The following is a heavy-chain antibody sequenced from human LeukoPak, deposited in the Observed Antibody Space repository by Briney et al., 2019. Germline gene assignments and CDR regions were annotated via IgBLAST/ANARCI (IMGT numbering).Heavy chain of an antibody. J-gene: IGHJ4*02. CDR2: ISGSGGST. CDR1: GFTFSSYA. D-gene: IGHD1-26*01. V-gene: IGHV3-23*01. CDR3: AKNDQFSGSWYFDC. Sequence: GSPRLSCAASGFTFSSYAMSWVRQAPGKGLEWVSAISGSGGSTYYADSVKGRFTISRDNSKNTLYLQMNSLRAEDTAVYYCAKNDQFSGSWYFDCWGQGTLVTVSS.